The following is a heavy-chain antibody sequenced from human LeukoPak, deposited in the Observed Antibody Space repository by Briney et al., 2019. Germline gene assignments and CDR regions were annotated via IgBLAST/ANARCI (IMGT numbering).Heavy chain of an antibody. Sequence: GGSLRLSCAASGFTFSSYWMSWVRQAPGKGLEWVANIKQDGSEKYYVDSVKGRFTISRDNAKNSLYLQMNSLRAEDTAVYYCAAAYYDYVWGSYHHWGQGTLVTVSS. J-gene: IGHJ4*02. CDR1: GFTFSSYW. D-gene: IGHD3-16*02. CDR3: AAAYYDYVWGSYHH. V-gene: IGHV3-7*03. CDR2: IKQDGSEK.